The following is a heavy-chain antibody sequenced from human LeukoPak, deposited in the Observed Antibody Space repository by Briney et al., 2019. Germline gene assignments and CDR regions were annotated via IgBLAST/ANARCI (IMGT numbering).Heavy chain of an antibody. CDR2: ISGSGGST. V-gene: IGHV3-23*01. D-gene: IGHD3-22*01. CDR1: GFTFSSYA. J-gene: IGHJ4*02. CDR3: AKDAGSYYYDSSGKYYLDC. Sequence: GGSLRLSCAASGFTFSSYAMRWVRQAPGKGLEWVSAISGSGGSTYYADSVKGRFTISRDNSKNTLYLQMNSLRAEDTAVYYCAKDAGSYYYDSSGKYYLDCWGQGTLVTVSS.